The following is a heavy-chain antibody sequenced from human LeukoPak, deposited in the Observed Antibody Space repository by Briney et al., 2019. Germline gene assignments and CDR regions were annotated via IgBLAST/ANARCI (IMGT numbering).Heavy chain of an antibody. CDR3: VRGASYFDY. CDR1: GFTFSSYW. CDR2: IKQDGSEK. V-gene: IGHV3-7*03. J-gene: IGHJ4*02. Sequence: GGSLRLSCAASGFTFSSYWMSWVRQAPGKGLEWVANIKQDGSEKYYVDSVKGRFTISRDNSKDTLYLQMNSLRAEDTAVYYCVRGASYFDYWGQGTLVTVSS. D-gene: IGHD1-26*01.